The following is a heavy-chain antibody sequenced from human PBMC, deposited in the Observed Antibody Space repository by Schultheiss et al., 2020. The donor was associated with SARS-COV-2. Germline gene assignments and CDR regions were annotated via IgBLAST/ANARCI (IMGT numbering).Heavy chain of an antibody. CDR3: AERYYDY. Sequence: GGSLRLSCAASGFTFSSYGMHWVRQAPGKGLEWVAVISYDGSNKYYADSVKGRFTISRDNSKNTLYLQMNSLRAEDTAVYYCAERYYDYWGQGTLVTVSS. D-gene: IGHD6-25*01. V-gene: IGHV3-30*03. CDR1: GFTFSSYG. J-gene: IGHJ4*02. CDR2: ISYDGSNK.